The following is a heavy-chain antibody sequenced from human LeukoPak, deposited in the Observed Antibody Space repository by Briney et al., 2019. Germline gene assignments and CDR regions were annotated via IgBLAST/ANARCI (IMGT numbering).Heavy chain of an antibody. D-gene: IGHD6-13*01. J-gene: IGHJ5*02. Sequence: SDTLSLTCTVSGYSISSGYYWGWIRPPPGKGLEWIGSIYHSGSTYYNPSLKSRVTISVDTSKNQFSLKLSSVTAADTAVYYCARDRAAADPWGQGTLVTVSS. V-gene: IGHV4-38-2*02. CDR3: ARDRAAADP. CDR1: GYSISSGYY. CDR2: IYHSGST.